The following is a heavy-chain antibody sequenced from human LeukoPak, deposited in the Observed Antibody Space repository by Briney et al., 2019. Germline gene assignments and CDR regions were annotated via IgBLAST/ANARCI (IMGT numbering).Heavy chain of an antibody. CDR3: AKQPYNYYYLDV. D-gene: IGHD2-21*01. Sequence: GGSLRLSCAISGLTFHDYAMTWVRQSPGKGLEWVSTIVGDSSKTYYADSVKGRFTISRDNSNYMLFLHMNNLRAEDTAIYYCAKQPYNYYYLDVWGKGTTVTVSS. CDR1: GLTFHDYA. V-gene: IGHV3-23*01. J-gene: IGHJ6*03. CDR2: IVGDSSKT.